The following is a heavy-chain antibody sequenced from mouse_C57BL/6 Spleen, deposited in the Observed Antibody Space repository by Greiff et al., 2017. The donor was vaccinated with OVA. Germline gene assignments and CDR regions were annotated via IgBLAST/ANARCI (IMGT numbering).Heavy chain of an antibody. J-gene: IGHJ2*01. D-gene: IGHD1-1*01. V-gene: IGHV10-3*01. CDR2: IRSKSRNYAT. Sequence: EVQVVESGGGLVQPKGSLKLSCAASGFTFNTYAMHWVRQAPGKGLEWVARIRSKSRNYATSYADSVKDRFTISRADSQSMLYMQMNNMKTEDTAMYYCVREGNYYGSSHYFDYWGQGTTLTVSS. CDR1: GFTFNTYA. CDR3: VREGNYYGSSHYFDY.